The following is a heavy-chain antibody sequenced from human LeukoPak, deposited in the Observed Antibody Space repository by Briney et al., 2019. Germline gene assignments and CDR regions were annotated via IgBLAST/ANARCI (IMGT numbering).Heavy chain of an antibody. V-gene: IGHV3-23*01. J-gene: IGHJ4*02. CDR1: GFTFSSYA. CDR3: AKEAVVVTASHGSFDY. Sequence: PGGSLRLSCAASGFTFSSYAMSWVRQAPGKGLEWVSAISGSGGSTYYADSVKGRFTISRDNSKNTLYLQMNSLRAEDTAVYYCAKEAVVVTASHGSFDYWGQGTLVTVSS. CDR2: ISGSGGST. D-gene: IGHD2-21*02.